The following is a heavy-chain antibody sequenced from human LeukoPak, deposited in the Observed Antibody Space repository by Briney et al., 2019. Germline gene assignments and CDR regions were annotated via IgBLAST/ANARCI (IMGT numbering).Heavy chain of an antibody. CDR1: GGSFSCYY. V-gene: IGHV4-34*01. J-gene: IGHJ4*02. D-gene: IGHD2-2*01. CDR3: ARGKYYCSSATCAPPLDS. Sequence: SETLSLTCAVNGGSFSCYYWTWIRQPPGKGLEWIGEISHSGSNIYNPSLKSRVTMSVDTSKNQVSLKMTSVTAADTALYYCARGKYYCSSATCAPPLDSWGQGTLVTVSS. CDR2: ISHSGSN.